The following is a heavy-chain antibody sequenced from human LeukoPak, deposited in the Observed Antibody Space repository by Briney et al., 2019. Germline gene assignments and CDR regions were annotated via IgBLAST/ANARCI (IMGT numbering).Heavy chain of an antibody. D-gene: IGHD3-10*01. CDR1: GFTFSSHA. Sequence: GGSLRLSCAASGFTFSSHAISWVRQAPGKGLEWVSGISDSGGSIYYADSVRGRFTISRDNSKNTVYLQMNSLRAEDTALYYCATGLTYYYSSGSYGYFDYWGQGTLVTVSS. J-gene: IGHJ4*02. CDR3: ATGLTYYYSSGSYGYFDY. V-gene: IGHV3-23*01. CDR2: ISDSGGSI.